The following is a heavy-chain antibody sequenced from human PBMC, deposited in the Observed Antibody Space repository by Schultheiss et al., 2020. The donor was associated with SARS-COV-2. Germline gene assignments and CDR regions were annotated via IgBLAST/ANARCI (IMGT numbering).Heavy chain of an antibody. V-gene: IGHV4-61*05. J-gene: IGHJ4*01. Sequence: SETLSLTCTVSGGSISSSPYFWVWIRQPPGKGLEWIGYIYYSGSTNYNPSLKSRVTISVDTSKNQFSLKLSSVTAADTAVYYCARYGPYSFESWGHGTLVTVSS. D-gene: IGHD4-17*01. CDR3: ARYGPYSFES. CDR1: GGSISSSPYF. CDR2: IYYSGST.